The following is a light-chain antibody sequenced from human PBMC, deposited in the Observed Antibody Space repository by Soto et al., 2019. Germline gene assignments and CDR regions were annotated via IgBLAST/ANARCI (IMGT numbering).Light chain of an antibody. V-gene: IGKV1-6*01. CDR2: AAS. CDR3: LQDHIYPWT. CDR1: QGIRDD. Sequence: AIQMTQSPSSLSASVGDRVTITCRASQGIRDDLGWYQHKPGKAPKLLIYAASSLQSGVPSRFSGSGSGTDFTLTIRSMHTQDFANYSCLQDHIYPWTFGQGTKVDIK. J-gene: IGKJ1*01.